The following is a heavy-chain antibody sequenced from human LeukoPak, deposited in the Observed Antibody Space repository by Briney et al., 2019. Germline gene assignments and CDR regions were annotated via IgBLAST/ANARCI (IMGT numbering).Heavy chain of an antibody. Sequence: PGGSLRLSCVASGFPFRSFWMSWVRRARGKGLEWVVNINQDGSEKYYADSLKGGFHISRDNTKNSLFLQMNSLRAEDTAVYYCARGWGDCTTVSCYTGGDVFDMWGQGTLVTVSS. CDR2: INQDGSEK. V-gene: IGHV3-7*01. D-gene: IGHD2-2*02. CDR3: ARGWGDCTTVSCYTGGDVFDM. J-gene: IGHJ3*02. CDR1: GFPFRSFW.